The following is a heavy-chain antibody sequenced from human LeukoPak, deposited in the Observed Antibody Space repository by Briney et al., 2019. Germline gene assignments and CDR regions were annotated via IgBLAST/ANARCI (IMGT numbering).Heavy chain of an antibody. CDR3: ARAGYLGLFGMDV. CDR1: GFTFSSYW. Sequence: GGSLRLSCAASGFTFSSYWMSWVRQAPGKGLEWVTNIKQDGSEKYYVDSVKGRSTISRDNAKNSLYLQMNSPRAEDTAVYYCARAGYLGLFGMDVWGKGTTVTVSS. D-gene: IGHD3-16*02. J-gene: IGHJ6*04. V-gene: IGHV3-7*03. CDR2: IKQDGSEK.